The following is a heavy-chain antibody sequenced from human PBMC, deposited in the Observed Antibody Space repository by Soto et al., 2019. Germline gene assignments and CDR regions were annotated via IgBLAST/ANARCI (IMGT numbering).Heavy chain of an antibody. V-gene: IGHV3-30*18. CDR3: AKARVRIVGANSFDY. CDR1: GFTFSNYG. D-gene: IGHD1-26*01. Sequence: HPGGSLRLSCVGSGFTFSNYGMHWVRQPPGKGLEWVALISDDGDKRYYADSVRGRLIISRDNSKDTLYLQMNGLGPDDTAVYFCAKARVRIVGANSFDYWGQGTPVTVSS. CDR2: ISDDGDKR. J-gene: IGHJ4*02.